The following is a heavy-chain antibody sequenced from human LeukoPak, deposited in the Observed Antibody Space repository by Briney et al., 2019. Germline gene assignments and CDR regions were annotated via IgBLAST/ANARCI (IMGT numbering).Heavy chain of an antibody. D-gene: IGHD6-13*01. V-gene: IGHV3-48*04. CDR3: ARYSSSWYTLNYYYYGMDV. CDR1: GFTFSSYW. CDR2: ISSSGSTI. J-gene: IGHJ6*02. Sequence: GGSLRLSCAASGFTFSSYWMSWVRQAPGKGLEWVSYISSSGSTIYYADSVKGRFTISRDNAKNSLYLQMNSLRAEDTAVYYCARYSSSWYTLNYYYYGMDVWGQGTTVTVSS.